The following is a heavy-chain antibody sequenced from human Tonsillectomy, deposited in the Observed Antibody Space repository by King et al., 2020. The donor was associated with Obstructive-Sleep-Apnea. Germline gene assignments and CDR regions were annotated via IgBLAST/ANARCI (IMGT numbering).Heavy chain of an antibody. D-gene: IGHD6-13*01. CDR2: IYYSGST. CDR1: GGSISSYY. J-gene: IGHJ4*02. V-gene: IGHV4-59*08. CDR3: ARHLNRSWYFDY. Sequence: QLQESGPGLVKSSETLSLTCTVSGGSISSYYWSWIRQPPGKGLEWVGYIYYSGSTNYNPSLQSRVTITVDTSKNQFSLKLSPVTAADTAVYYCARHLNRSWYFDYWGQGTLVTVSS.